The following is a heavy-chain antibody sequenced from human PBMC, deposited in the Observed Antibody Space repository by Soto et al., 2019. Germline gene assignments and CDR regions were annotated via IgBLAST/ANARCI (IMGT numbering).Heavy chain of an antibody. CDR2: INHSGST. V-gene: IGHV4-34*01. J-gene: IGHJ5*02. CDR3: ARYWGGNWFDP. D-gene: IGHD3-16*01. CDR1: GGSFSGYY. Sequence: QVQLQQWGAGLLKPSETLSLTCAVYGGSFSGYYWSRIRQPPGKGLEWIGSINHSGSTNYNPSLKGRVTISVDTSKNQFSLKLSSGTAADTAVYYCARYWGGNWFDPWGQGTLVTVSS.